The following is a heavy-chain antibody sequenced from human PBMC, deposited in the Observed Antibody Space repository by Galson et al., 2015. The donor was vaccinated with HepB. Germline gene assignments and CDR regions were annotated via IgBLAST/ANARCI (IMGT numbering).Heavy chain of an antibody. CDR2: TSGSGGNT. J-gene: IGHJ4*02. V-gene: IGHV3-23*01. D-gene: IGHD6-13*01. Sequence: SLRLSCAASGFTFSSYAMTWVRQAPGKGLEWVSVTSGSGGNTYYADSVKGRFTISRDNSRNTLYLQMNSLRAEDMAVYFCAKGSSSWFRRSTYYFDYWGQGTRVTVSS. CDR3: AKGSSSWFRRSTYYFDY. CDR1: GFTFSSYA.